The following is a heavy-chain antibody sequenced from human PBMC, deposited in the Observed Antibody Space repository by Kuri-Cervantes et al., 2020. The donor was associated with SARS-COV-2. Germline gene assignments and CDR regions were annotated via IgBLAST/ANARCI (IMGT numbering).Heavy chain of an antibody. Sequence: GESLKISCAASGFTFSDYYMSWIRQAPGKGLEWVSYISSSGSTIYYADSVKGRFTISRDNSKNTLYLQMNSLRAEDTAVYYCPNEWDDAFDIWGQGTMVTVSS. CDR2: ISSSGSTI. J-gene: IGHJ3*02. V-gene: IGHV3-11*04. CDR1: GFTFSDYY. D-gene: IGHD1-26*01. CDR3: PNEWDDAFDI.